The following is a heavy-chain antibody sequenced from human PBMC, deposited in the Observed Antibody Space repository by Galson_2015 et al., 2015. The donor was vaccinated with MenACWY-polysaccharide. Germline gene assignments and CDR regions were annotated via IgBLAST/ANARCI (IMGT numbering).Heavy chain of an antibody. J-gene: IGHJ6*02. D-gene: IGHD3-22*01. CDR1: GFTFTSYA. V-gene: IGHV3-30-3*01. CDR3: ARDYCDRSRCYGMDV. Sequence: SLRLSCAASGFTFTSYAMHWVRQAPGKGLEWVTVISYDGSNKYYADSVKGRFTISRDNSTNTLYLQMDSLRAEDTAVYYCARDYCDRSRCYGMDVWGQGTTVTVSS. CDR2: ISYDGSNK.